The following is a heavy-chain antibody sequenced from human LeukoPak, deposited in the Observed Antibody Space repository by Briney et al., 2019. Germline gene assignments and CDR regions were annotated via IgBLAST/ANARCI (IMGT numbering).Heavy chain of an antibody. V-gene: IGHV4-31*03. Sequence: SETLSLTCTVSGGSISNGGYYWSWIRQHPGKGLEWIGYIYYSGSTYYNPSLKSRVTISVDTSKNQFSLKLSSVTAADTAVYYCAHAVHSSGWYGGVDYWGQGTLVTVSS. J-gene: IGHJ4*02. CDR2: IYYSGST. CDR1: GGSISNGGYY. D-gene: IGHD6-19*01. CDR3: AHAVHSSGWYGGVDY.